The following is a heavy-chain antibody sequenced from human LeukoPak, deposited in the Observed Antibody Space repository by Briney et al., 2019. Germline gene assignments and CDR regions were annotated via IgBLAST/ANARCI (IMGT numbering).Heavy chain of an antibody. V-gene: IGHV3-49*03. CDR1: GFTFGDYA. CDR2: IRSKAHGGTT. Sequence: GGSLRLSCTASGFTFGDYAMTWFRQAPGKGLEWVGFIRSKAHGGTTEYAASVKGRFTISRDDSKSIAYLQMNSLKTEDTAVYYCTRDVLSVYGQQMVRYYFDYWGQGTLVTVSS. CDR3: TRDVLSVYGQQMVRYYFDY. D-gene: IGHD6-13*01. J-gene: IGHJ4*02.